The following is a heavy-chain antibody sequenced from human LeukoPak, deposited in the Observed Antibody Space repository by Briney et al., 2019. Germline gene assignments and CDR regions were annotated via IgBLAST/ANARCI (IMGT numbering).Heavy chain of an antibody. D-gene: IGHD6-13*01. CDR2: IIPIFGTA. V-gene: IGHV1-18*01. Sequence: ASVKVSCKASGYTFTSYGISWVRQAPGQGLEWMGGIIPIFGTANYAQKLQGRVTMTTDTSTSTAYMELRSLRSDDTAVYYCARGPLAAAFFDYWGQGTLVTVSS. CDR1: GYTFTSYG. CDR3: ARGPLAAAFFDY. J-gene: IGHJ4*02.